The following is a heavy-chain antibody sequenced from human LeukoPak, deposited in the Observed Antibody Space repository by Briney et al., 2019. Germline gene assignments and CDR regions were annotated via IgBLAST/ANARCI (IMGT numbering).Heavy chain of an antibody. CDR1: GYTFTSYW. CDR2: IYPGDSDT. CDR3: ARQEVSSSWCFDY. J-gene: IGHJ4*02. Sequence: PGESLKISCKGSGYTFTSYWIAWARQMPGKGLEWMGIIYPGDSDTRYSPSFQGQVTISADKSISTAYLQWSSLKASDTAMYYCARQEVSSSWCFDYWGQGTLVTVSS. V-gene: IGHV5-51*01. D-gene: IGHD6-13*01.